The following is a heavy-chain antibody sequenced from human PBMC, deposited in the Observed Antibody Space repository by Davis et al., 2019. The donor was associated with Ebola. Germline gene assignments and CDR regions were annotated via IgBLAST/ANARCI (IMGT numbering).Heavy chain of an antibody. CDR3: AREVDSSGYVL. J-gene: IGHJ4*02. CDR1: GFTINDYF. Sequence: GESLKISCAVSGFTINDYFMTWIRQAPGKGLEWVAYISGRDDYSNYAESVRGRFTISRDNAGNSLYLQMDSLRAEDTAVYYCAREVDSSGYVLWGQGTLVTVSS. CDR2: ISGRDDYS. D-gene: IGHD3-22*01. V-gene: IGHV3-11*06.